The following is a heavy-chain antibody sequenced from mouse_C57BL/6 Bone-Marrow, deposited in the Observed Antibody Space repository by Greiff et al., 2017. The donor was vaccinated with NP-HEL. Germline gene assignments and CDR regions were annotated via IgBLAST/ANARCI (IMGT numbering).Heavy chain of an antibody. V-gene: IGHV5-6*01. J-gene: IGHJ2*01. CDR2: ISSGGSYT. CDR3: ARHGSPYFDY. D-gene: IGHD1-1*01. CDR1: GFTFSSYG. Sequence: EVKLVESGGDLVKPGGSLKLSCAASGFTFSSYGMSWVRQTPDKRLEWVATISSGGSYTYYPDSVKGRFTISRDNAKNTLYLQMSSLKSEDTAMYYCARHGSPYFDYWGQGTTLTVSS.